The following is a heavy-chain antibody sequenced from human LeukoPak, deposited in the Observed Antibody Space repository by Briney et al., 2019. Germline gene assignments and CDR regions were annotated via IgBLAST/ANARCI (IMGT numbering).Heavy chain of an antibody. CDR2: IGTLGDT. J-gene: IGHJ4*02. D-gene: IGHD3-22*01. V-gene: IGHV3-13*01. CDR1: GFTFSSYD. Sequence: GGSLRLSCAASGFTFSSYDMHWVRQATGKGLEWVSAIGTLGDTDYPDSVKGRFTISRENAKNSVYLQMNNLRAGDTAVYYCARDRNSNYYDSSGYYPYWGQGTLVTVSS. CDR3: ARDRNSNYYDSSGYYPY.